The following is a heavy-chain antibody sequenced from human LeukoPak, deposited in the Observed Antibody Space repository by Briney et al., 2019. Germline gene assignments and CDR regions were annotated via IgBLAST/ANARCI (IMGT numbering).Heavy chain of an antibody. CDR3: ARGRYSYGLR. D-gene: IGHD5-18*01. J-gene: IGHJ4*02. CDR2: INHSGST. V-gene: IGHV4-34*01. Sequence: PSETLSLTCAVYGGSFSGYYWSWIRQPPGEGLEWIGEINHSGSTNYNPSLKSRVTISVDTSKNQFSLKLSSVTAADTAVYYCARGRYSYGLRWGQGTLVTVSS. CDR1: GGSFSGYY.